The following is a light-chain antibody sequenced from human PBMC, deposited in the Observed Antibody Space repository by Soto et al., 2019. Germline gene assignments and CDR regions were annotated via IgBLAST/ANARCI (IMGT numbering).Light chain of an antibody. CDR3: QQYNHWYS. J-gene: IGKJ2*03. CDR2: KAS. CDR1: QTVNTW. V-gene: IGKV1-5*03. Sequence: DIPMTQSPSTLSASFGDTVTITCRASQTVNTWLAWYQQKPGQAHKLLIYKASTLQSGVPSRFSGRGFGTEFTLTINSLQPDDFATYYCQQYNHWYSFGQGTKLEIK.